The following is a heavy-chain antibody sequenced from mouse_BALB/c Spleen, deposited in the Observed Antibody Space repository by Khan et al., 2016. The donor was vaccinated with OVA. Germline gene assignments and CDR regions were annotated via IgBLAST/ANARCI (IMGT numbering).Heavy chain of an antibody. V-gene: IGHV3-6*02. CDR1: GYSITSGYF. CDR3: ARGGSSGPAWLAY. J-gene: IGHJ3*01. Sequence: VQLKQSGPGLVKPSQSLSLTCSVTGYSITSGYFWNWIRQFPGNKLEWMGYIRYDGNSNYNPSLKNRISITRDPSKNQFFLKLNSGTPEDTATYYCARGGSSGPAWLAYWGQGTLVTVSA. CDR2: IRYDGNS. D-gene: IGHD3-1*01.